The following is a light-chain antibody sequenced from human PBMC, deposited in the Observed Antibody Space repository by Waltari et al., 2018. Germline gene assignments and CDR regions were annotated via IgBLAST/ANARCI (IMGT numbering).Light chain of an antibody. V-gene: IGLV3-1*01. Sequence: SYELTQPPSVSVSPGQTASITCSGVKLGDKYVCWYQQKPGQAPVLVIYEDSKRPSGIPERFSGSNSGNTATLTISGTQAMDEADYYCQAWDSSTSVVFGGGTKLTVL. CDR1: KLGDKY. CDR2: EDS. J-gene: IGLJ2*01. CDR3: QAWDSSTSVV.